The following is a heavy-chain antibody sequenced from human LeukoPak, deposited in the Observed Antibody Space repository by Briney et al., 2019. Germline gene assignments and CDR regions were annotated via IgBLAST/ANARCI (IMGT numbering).Heavy chain of an antibody. CDR2: ISSSSSYI. V-gene: IGHV3-21*01. CDR1: GFTFSSYS. J-gene: IGHJ4*02. CDR3: ARDHGLFDY. Sequence: GGSLRLSCAASGFTFSSYSMNWVRQAPGKGLEWVSSISSSSSYIYYADSVKGRFTISRDNAKNSLYLQVNSLRAEDTAVYYCARDHGLFDYWGQGTLVTVSS.